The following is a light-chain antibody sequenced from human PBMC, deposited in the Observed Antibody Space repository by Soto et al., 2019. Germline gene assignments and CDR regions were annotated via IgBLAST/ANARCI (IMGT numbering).Light chain of an antibody. CDR3: QQYGSSSWT. J-gene: IGKJ1*01. Sequence: EIVLTQSPGTLSLSPGERATISCRASQSVSSSYLAWYQQKTGQPPRLVMYATSSRATGIPARFSGSGSGTDFTLTISRLEPEDFAVYYCQQYGSSSWTFGQGTKVDIK. V-gene: IGKV3-20*01. CDR1: QSVSSSY. CDR2: ATS.